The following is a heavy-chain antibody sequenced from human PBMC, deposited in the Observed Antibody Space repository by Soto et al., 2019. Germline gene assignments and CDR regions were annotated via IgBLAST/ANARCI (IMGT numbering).Heavy chain of an antibody. CDR2: IKSKTDGGTT. CDR3: TTVRSLIGAAGETWFYP. D-gene: IGHD6-13*01. V-gene: IGHV3-15*01. Sequence: EVQLVESGGGLVKPGGSLRLSCAASGFAFSNAWMGWVRQAPGKGLECVGRIKSKTDGGTTDYAAPVKGRFTISRDDSKNMLYLEMNSLKTEDSAVYYCTTVRSLIGAAGETWFYPWGQAKLLTVSS. J-gene: IGHJ5*02. CDR1: GFAFSNAW.